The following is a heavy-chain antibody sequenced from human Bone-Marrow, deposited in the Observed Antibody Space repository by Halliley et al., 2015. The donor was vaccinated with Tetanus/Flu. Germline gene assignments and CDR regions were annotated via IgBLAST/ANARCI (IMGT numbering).Heavy chain of an antibody. D-gene: IGHD3-22*01. V-gene: IGHV3-53*01. Sequence: WVSAIFSGGVTSYADSVEDRFTISRDNSKNTLFLQMNSLRAEDTAVYYCARDWADGDSGYRYWGQGTLVTVSS. CDR3: ARDWADGDSGYRY. CDR2: IFSGGVT. J-gene: IGHJ4*02.